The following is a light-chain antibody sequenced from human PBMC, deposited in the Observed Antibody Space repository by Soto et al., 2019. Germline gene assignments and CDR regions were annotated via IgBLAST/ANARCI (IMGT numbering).Light chain of an antibody. J-gene: IGKJ1*01. CDR2: AAS. V-gene: IGKV1-9*01. CDR3: QQLGT. CDR1: QCISSY. Sequence: DLQLTQSPSFLSASVGDRVTITCRAIQCISSYLAWYQQKPGKAPKLPIYAASTLQSGVTSRFSGSGSGTEFTLTISRLQAEDFATYYCQQLGTFGQGTKVEIK.